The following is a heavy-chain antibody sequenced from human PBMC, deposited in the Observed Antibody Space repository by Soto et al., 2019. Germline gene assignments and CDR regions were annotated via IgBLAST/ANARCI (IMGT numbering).Heavy chain of an antibody. CDR1: GFTFSSYG. CDR2: IWYDGSNK. D-gene: IGHD6-19*01. CDR3: ARTTTGYSSGWYDY. Sequence: GGSLRLSCAASGFTFSSYGMHWVRQAPGKGLEWVAVIWYDGSNKYYADSVKGRFTISRDNSKNTLYLQMNSLRAEDTAVYYCARTTTGYSSGWYDYWGQGTLVTVSS. J-gene: IGHJ4*02. V-gene: IGHV3-33*01.